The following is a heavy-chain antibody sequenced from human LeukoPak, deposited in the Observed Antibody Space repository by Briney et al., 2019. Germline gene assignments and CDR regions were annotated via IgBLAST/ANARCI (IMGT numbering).Heavy chain of an antibody. J-gene: IGHJ4*02. D-gene: IGHD6-13*01. CDR3: ARIGIWGSSWAFDY. V-gene: IGHV4-4*07. CDR2: IYTSGST. Sequence: PSETLSLTCTVSGGSISSYYWSWIRQPAGKGLEWIGRIYTSGSTNYNPSLKSRVTMSVDTSKNQFSLKLSSVTAADTAVYYCARIGIWGSSWAFDYWGQGTLVTVSS. CDR1: GGSISSYY.